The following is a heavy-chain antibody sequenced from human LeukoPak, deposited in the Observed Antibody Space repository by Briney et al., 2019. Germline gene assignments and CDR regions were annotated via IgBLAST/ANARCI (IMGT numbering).Heavy chain of an antibody. J-gene: IGHJ4*02. CDR1: GFTFSSYA. CDR2: ISGSGGST. V-gene: IGHV3-23*01. D-gene: IGHD3-3*01. Sequence: PGGSLRLSCAASGFTFSSYAMSWVRRAPGKGLEWVSAISGSGGSTYYADSVKGRFTISRDNSKNTLYLQMNSLRAEDTAVYYCAKDPITIFGVVTPSFDYWGQGTLVTVSS. CDR3: AKDPITIFGVVTPSFDY.